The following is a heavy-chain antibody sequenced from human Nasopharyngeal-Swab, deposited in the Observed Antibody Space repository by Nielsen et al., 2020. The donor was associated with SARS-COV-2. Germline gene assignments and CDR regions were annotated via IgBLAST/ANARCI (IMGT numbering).Heavy chain of an antibody. CDR1: GFTFSNYW. D-gene: IGHD3-10*01. J-gene: IGHJ5*02. V-gene: IGHV3-74*01. CDR2: ISGDGSDI. Sequence: GGSLGLSCAASGFTFSNYWLHWVRQAPGKGLVWVSRISGDGSDISYADSVKGRFTISRDNAKNTVYLQMNSLRAEDTAVYYCIRERQWFGDSSWGQGTLVTVSS. CDR3: IRERQWFGDSS.